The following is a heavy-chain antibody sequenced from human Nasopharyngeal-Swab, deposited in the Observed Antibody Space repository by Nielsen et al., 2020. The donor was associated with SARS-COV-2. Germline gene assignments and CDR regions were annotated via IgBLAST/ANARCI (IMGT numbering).Heavy chain of an antibody. V-gene: IGHV3-30*03. CDR3: ARERNGFDY. Sequence: GGSLRLSCAASGFTFSSFGMHWVRQAPGKGLEWVAFIAHDASNEYYGDSVKGRFSISRDSSKNTLYLQMDSLRGEDTAVYYCARERNGFDYWGQGTLVTVSS. CDR2: IAHDASNE. J-gene: IGHJ4*02. D-gene: IGHD2-8*01. CDR1: GFTFSSFG.